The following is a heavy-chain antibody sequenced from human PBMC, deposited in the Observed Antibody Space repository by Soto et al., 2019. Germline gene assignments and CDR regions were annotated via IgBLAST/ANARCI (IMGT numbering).Heavy chain of an antibody. Sequence: GGSLRLSCAASGFTFSSYWMSWVRQAPGKGLEWVANIKQDGSEKYYVDSGKGRFTISRDNAKNSLYLQMNSLRAEDTAVYYCARGNLPAFSGSYYYYGMDVWGQGTTVTVSS. CDR2: IKQDGSEK. J-gene: IGHJ6*02. CDR3: ARGNLPAFSGSYYYYGMDV. D-gene: IGHD1-26*01. V-gene: IGHV3-7*05. CDR1: GFTFSSYW.